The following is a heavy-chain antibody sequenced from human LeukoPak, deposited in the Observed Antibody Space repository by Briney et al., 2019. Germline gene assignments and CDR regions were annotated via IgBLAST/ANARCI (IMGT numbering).Heavy chain of an antibody. CDR3: ARLGSGNYYFPDY. CDR1: GGSISSSSVYY. D-gene: IGHD3-10*01. V-gene: IGHV4-39*01. CDR2: IYYTGST. J-gene: IGHJ4*02. Sequence: SETLSLTCSVSGGSISSSSVYYWAWIRQPPGKGLEWIGSIYYTGSTYYHPSLESRVTISVDTSKNQFSLKLSSVTAADTALYYCARLGSGNYYFPDYWGQGILVTVSS.